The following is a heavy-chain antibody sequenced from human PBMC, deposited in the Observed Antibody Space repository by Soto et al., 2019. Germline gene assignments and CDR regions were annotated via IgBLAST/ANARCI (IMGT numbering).Heavy chain of an antibody. CDR1: GYTFTSYD. CDR3: ARGLEWSRALDP. V-gene: IGHV1-8*01. CDR2: MKPNSGNT. Sequence: QVQLVQSGAEVKKPGASVKVSCTASGYTFTSYDINWVRQATGQGLEWMGWMKPNSGNTGYAQRFQGRVTMTRNSSISPAYMELSSLRSEDTAVYYCARGLEWSRALDPWGQGTLVTVSS. D-gene: IGHD3-3*01. J-gene: IGHJ5*02.